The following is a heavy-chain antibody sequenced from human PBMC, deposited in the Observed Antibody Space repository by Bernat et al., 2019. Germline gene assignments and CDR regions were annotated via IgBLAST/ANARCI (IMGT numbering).Heavy chain of an antibody. J-gene: IGHJ4*02. CDR3: ARGNQLLYIPIGY. V-gene: IGHV3-30-3*01. CDR1: GVTFSSYA. Sequence: QVQLVESGGGVVQPGRSLRLSCAASGVTFSSYAMHWVRQAPGKGLEWVAGISYDGSNKYYADSVKGRFTISRDNSKNTLYLQMNSLRAEDTAVYYCARGNQLLYIPIGYWGQGTLVTVSS. D-gene: IGHD2-2*02. CDR2: ISYDGSNK.